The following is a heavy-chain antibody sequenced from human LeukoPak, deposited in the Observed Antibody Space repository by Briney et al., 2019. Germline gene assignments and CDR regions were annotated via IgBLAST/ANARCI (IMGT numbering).Heavy chain of an antibody. D-gene: IGHD5/OR15-5a*01. V-gene: IGHV1-8*03. CDR3: ARGNTNYMDV. CDR2: MNPNRGNT. CDR1: GYTFTSYD. Sequence: VASVKVSCKASGYTFTSYDINWVRQATGQGLEWMGWMNPNRGNTGYAQKFQGRVTITRNTSISTAYMELSSLRSEDTAVYYCARGNTNYMDVWGKGTTVTVSS. J-gene: IGHJ6*03.